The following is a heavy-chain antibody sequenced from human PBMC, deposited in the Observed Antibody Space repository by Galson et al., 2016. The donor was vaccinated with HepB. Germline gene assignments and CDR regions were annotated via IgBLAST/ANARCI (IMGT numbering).Heavy chain of an antibody. J-gene: IGHJ4*02. CDR3: AKERLVRRIFDH. CDR2: INSDGSSP. CDR1: GFTFRHYW. Sequence: SLRLSCAASGFTFRHYWIHWVRQAPGKGLVWVSRINSDGSSPTYADSVKGRFTISRDNAKNTLYLQMTSLRAEDTAVYYCAKERLVRRIFDHWGQGTLLTVSS. D-gene: IGHD1-1*01. V-gene: IGHV3-74*03.